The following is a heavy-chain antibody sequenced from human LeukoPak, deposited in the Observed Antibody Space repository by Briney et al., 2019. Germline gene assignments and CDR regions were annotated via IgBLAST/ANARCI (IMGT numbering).Heavy chain of an antibody. V-gene: IGHV2-5*01. CDR2: IYWNDNK. D-gene: IGHD4-17*01. CDR3: AHGYGDYDPYFDY. Sequence: ESGPTLLKPTQTLTLTCTFSGFSLATSRVGVGWIRQPPGKALEWLALIYWNDNKRYSPSLRSRLTVTKDTSKTQVFLTMTKMDPVDTATYYCAHGYGDYDPYFDYWGQGTLVTVSS. J-gene: IGHJ4*02. CDR1: GFSLATSRVG.